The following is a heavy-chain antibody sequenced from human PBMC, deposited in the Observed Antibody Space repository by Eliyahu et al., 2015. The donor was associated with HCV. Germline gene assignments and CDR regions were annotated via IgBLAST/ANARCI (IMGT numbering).Heavy chain of an antibody. Sequence: QVRLQESGPGLVEPSQTLSLTCTVSGDSXSXXGXFWSWIRQHPGQDXEWIGYMYNSGSTYYNPSLKSRVTISADTSENQFSLKLSSVSAADTAVYYCAKLGYCSTTTCPRGGGFDIWGQGALVTVSS. CDR2: MYNSGST. V-gene: IGHV4-31*04. CDR1: GDSXSXXGXF. J-gene: IGHJ3*02. CDR3: AKLGYCSTTTCPRGGGFDI. D-gene: IGHD2-2*01.